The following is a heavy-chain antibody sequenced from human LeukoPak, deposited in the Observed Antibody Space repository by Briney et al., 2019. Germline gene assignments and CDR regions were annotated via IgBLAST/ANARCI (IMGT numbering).Heavy chain of an antibody. CDR3: TTCLNGAGQPVAIYYYGMDV. Sequence: GASVKVSCKVSGYTLTEMSIHWVRQAPGGALEWMGGFDPEDGETVYAPKFQGRVTMTEDTSADTAYMELSSLRSEDTAVYCCTTCLNGAGQPVAIYYYGMDVWGQGTTVTVSS. CDR1: GYTLTEMS. D-gene: IGHD2-2*01. J-gene: IGHJ6*02. CDR2: FDPEDGET. V-gene: IGHV1-24*01.